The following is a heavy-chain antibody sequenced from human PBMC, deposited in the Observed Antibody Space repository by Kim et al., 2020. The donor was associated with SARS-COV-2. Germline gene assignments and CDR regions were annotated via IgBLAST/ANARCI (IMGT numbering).Heavy chain of an antibody. Sequence: TYYADSVKGRFTISRDNSKNTLYLQMNSLRAEDTAVYYCAKETAAGPFDIWGQGTMVTVSS. D-gene: IGHD6-13*01. CDR2: T. V-gene: IGHV3-23*01. J-gene: IGHJ3*02. CDR3: AKETAAGPFDI.